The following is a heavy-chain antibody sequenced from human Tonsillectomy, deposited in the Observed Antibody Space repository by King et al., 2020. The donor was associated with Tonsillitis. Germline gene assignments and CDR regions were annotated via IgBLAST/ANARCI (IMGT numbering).Heavy chain of an antibody. CDR1: GYSFANYW. D-gene: IGHD4-11*01. CDR3: ARHSDSDFLDY. CDR2: IYPDDSDI. Sequence: VQLVQSGAEVKKPGDSLKISCKTSGYSFANYWIGWVRQMPGEGLEWVGIIYPDDSDIRYSPSFEGQVTISSDKSINTAYLQGSSLKASDTAMYYCARHSDSDFLDYWGLGTLVTVSS. J-gene: IGHJ4*02. V-gene: IGHV5-51*01.